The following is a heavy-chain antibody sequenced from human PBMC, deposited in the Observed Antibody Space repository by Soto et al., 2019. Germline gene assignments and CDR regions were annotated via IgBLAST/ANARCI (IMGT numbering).Heavy chain of an antibody. CDR1: GGSFSCYY. CDR3: ARGDSDFWSGYSARVYGMDV. D-gene: IGHD3-3*01. V-gene: IGHV4-34*01. CDR2: IKHSGST. Sequence: SETLSLTCAVNGGSFSCYYWNWIRQPPGKGLEWIGEIKHSGSTNYNPSLKSRVTISIDTSKNQFSLKMNSVTAADTAVYYCARGDSDFWSGYSARVYGMDVWGQGTTVTVSS. J-gene: IGHJ6*02.